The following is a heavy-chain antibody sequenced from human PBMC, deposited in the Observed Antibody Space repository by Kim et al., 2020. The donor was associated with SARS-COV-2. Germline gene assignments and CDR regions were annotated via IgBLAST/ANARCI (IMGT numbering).Heavy chain of an antibody. Sequence: GGSLRLSCAASGFSFGDFYMTWVRQAPGKGLECVSFISPTSEYTNYGDSVKGRFTISRDNAKNSLYLEMSSLRPDDTAVYYCVREERGLLGMDVWGQGTT. V-gene: IGHV3-11*05. J-gene: IGHJ6*02. CDR1: GFSFGDFY. CDR3: VREERGLLGMDV. CDR2: ISPTSEYT.